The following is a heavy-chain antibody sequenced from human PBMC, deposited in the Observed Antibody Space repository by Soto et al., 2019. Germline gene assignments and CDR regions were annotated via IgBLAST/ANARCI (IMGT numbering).Heavy chain of an antibody. J-gene: IGHJ6*02. Sequence: GESLNMSCKGSVYSFTSYWIGWVRQMPGKGLEVMGIIYPGDSDTRYSPSFQGQVTISADKSISTAYLQWSSLKASDTAMYYCARRRDGYNAHGFDYYYYGMDVWGQGTTVTVSS. V-gene: IGHV5-51*01. CDR2: IYPGDSDT. CDR3: ARRRDGYNAHGFDYYYYGMDV. D-gene: IGHD5-12*01. CDR1: VYSFTSYW.